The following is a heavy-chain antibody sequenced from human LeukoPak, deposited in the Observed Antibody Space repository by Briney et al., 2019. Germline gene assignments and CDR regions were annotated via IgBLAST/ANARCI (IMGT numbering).Heavy chain of an antibody. CDR2: INHSGST. CDR3: ARSGVAATTTTRLKHNWFDP. Sequence: SETLSLTCAVYGGSFSGYYWSWIRQPPGEGLEWIGEINHSGSTNYNPSLKSRVTISVDTSKNQFSLKLSSVTAADTAVYYCARSGVAATTTTRLKHNWFDPWGQGTLVTVSS. CDR1: GGSFSGYY. V-gene: IGHV4-34*01. J-gene: IGHJ5*02. D-gene: IGHD2-15*01.